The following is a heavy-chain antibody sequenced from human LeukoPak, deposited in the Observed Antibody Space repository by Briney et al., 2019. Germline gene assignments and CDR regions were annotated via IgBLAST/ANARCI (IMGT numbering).Heavy chain of an antibody. D-gene: IGHD4-17*01. J-gene: IGHJ4*02. Sequence: GGSLRLSCAASGFTFSSYSMNWVRQAPGKGLEWVSSISSSSSYIYYADSVKGRFTISRDNAKNSLYLQMNSLRAEDTAVYYCARGADYAPGVLDYWGQGTLVTVSS. V-gene: IGHV3-21*01. CDR1: GFTFSSYS. CDR3: ARGADYAPGVLDY. CDR2: ISSSSSYI.